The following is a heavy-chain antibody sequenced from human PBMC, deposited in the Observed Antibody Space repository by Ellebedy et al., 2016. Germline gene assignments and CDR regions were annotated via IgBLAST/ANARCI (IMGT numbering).Heavy chain of an antibody. CDR2: TYYRSKWYN. J-gene: IGHJ4*02. Sequence: SQTLSLTCXISGDSVSSNSAAWNWIRQSPSRGLEWLGRTYYRSKWYNDYAVSVKSRITINPDTSKNQFSLQLNSVTPEDTAVYYCARDEQEQLLTEWYYFDYWGQGTLVTVSS. D-gene: IGHD2-2*01. CDR3: ARDEQEQLLTEWYYFDY. CDR1: GDSVSSNSAA. V-gene: IGHV6-1*01.